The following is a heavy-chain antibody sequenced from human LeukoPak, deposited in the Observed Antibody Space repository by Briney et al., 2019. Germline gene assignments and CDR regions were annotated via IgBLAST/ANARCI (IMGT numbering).Heavy chain of an antibody. V-gene: IGHV3-7*01. J-gene: IGHJ6*02. CDR1: GFTFSSYW. CDR3: ARDSEYCSGGSCYPYYYGMDV. D-gene: IGHD2-15*01. Sequence: QSGGSLRLSCAASGFTFSSYWMSWVRQAPGKGLEWVANIKQDGSEKYYVDSVKGRFTISRDNAKNSLYLQMNSLRAEDTAVYYCARDSEYCSGGSCYPYYYGMDVWGQGTTVTVSS. CDR2: IKQDGSEK.